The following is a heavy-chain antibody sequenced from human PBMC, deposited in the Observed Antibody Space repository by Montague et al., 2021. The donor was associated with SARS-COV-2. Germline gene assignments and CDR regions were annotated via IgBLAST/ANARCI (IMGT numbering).Heavy chain of an antibody. CDR1: GGSISSSSYY. V-gene: IGHV4-39*07. Sequence: SETLSLTCTVSGGSISSSSYYWAWIRQPPGQGLEFMGTIYYSGXTXYXXXXKGRASMSLDTTKNQFSLKLTSVTAADTAVYYCAREQWLVDGEGLDVWGQGTTVIVSS. CDR2: IYYSGXT. J-gene: IGHJ6*02. CDR3: AREQWLVDGEGLDV. D-gene: IGHD6-19*01.